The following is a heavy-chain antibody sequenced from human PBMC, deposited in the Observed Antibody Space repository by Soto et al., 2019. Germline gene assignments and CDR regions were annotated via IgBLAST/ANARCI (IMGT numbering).Heavy chain of an antibody. D-gene: IGHD6-13*01. CDR3: AREDSSSWYRGDYGMDV. CDR2: TYYRSKWYN. CDR1: GDSVSSNSAA. V-gene: IGHV6-1*01. J-gene: IGHJ6*02. Sequence: SQTLSLTCAISGDSVSSNSAAWNWIRQSPSRGLEWLGRTYYRSKWYNDYAVSVKSRITINPDTSKNQFSLRLNSVTPEDTAVYYCAREDSSSWYRGDYGMDVWGQGTTVTVSS.